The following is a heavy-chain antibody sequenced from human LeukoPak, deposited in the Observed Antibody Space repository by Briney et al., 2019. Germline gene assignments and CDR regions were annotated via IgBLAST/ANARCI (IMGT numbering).Heavy chain of an antibody. CDR1: GFTFDDYA. Sequence: PGGSLRLSCAASGFTFDDYAMHWVRQAPGKGLEWVSGISWNSGSIGYADSVKGRFTISRDNAKNPLYLQMNSLRAEDTALYYCAKNSGSSLALSSFDYWGQGTLVTVSS. CDR3: AKNSGSSLALSSFDY. J-gene: IGHJ4*02. D-gene: IGHD1-26*01. CDR2: ISWNSGSI. V-gene: IGHV3-9*01.